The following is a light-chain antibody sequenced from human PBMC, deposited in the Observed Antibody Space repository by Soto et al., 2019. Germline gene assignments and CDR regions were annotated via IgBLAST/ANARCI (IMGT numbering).Light chain of an antibody. CDR3: TSYTSSSTLV. CDR2: EVS. CDR1: SSDVGGYNY. V-gene: IGLV2-14*01. Sequence: QSALTQPASVSGSPGQSITISCTGTSSDVGGYNYVSWYQQHPGKAPKLMIYEVSYRPSGVSNRFSGSKSGNTASLTISGLQAEDEADYYCTSYTSSSTLVFGGGTKLT. J-gene: IGLJ3*02.